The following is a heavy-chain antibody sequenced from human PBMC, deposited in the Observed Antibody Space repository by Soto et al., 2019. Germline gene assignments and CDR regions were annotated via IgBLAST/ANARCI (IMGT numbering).Heavy chain of an antibody. CDR1: GYTLTGDA. J-gene: IGHJ5*02. D-gene: IGHD3-3*01. Sequence: ASVKGSCKGSGYTLTGDAVHWVRQAPGQRLEWMGWINAGNGNTKYSQKFQGRVTITRDTSASTAYMELSSLRSEDTAVYYCARDGGITIFGVVLPPFDPWGQGTLVTVSS. CDR3: ARDGGITIFGVVLPPFDP. V-gene: IGHV1-3*01. CDR2: INAGNGNT.